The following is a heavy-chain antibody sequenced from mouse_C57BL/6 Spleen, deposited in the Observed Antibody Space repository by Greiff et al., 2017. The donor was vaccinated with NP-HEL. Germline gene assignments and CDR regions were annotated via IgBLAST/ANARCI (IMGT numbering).Heavy chain of an antibody. CDR1: GYTFTDYY. D-gene: IGHD1-1*01. CDR3: ARDYYGSSYSLDY. J-gene: IGHJ2*01. V-gene: IGHV1-26*01. CDR2: INPNNGGT. Sequence: EVQLQQSGPELVKPGASVKISCKASGYTFTDYYMNWVKQSHGKSLEWIGDINPNNGGTRYNQKFKGKATLTVDKSSSTAYMELRSLTSEDSAVYYCARDYYGSSYSLDYWGQVTTLTVSS.